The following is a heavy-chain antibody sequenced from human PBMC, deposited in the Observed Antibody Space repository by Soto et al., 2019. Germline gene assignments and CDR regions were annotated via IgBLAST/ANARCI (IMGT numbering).Heavy chain of an antibody. CDR1: GGSFSGYY. Sequence: QVQLQQWGAGLLKPSETLSLTCAVYGGSFSGYYWSWIRQPPGKGLEWLGEINDSGSTNYNPSLKSRVTISVDTSKNQFSLKLSSVTAAVTAGYYCARGRRWVRIYYYNGMDVWGQGTTVTVSS. CDR2: INDSGST. J-gene: IGHJ6*02. D-gene: IGHD5-12*01. V-gene: IGHV4-34*01. CDR3: ARGRRWVRIYYYNGMDV.